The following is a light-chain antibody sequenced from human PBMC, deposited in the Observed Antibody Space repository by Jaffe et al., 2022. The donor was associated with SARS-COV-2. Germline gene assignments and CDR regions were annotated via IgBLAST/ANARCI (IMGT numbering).Light chain of an antibody. V-gene: IGLV2-14*03. CDR1: SSDVSDSKY. J-gene: IGLJ1*01. CDR2: DVN. CDR3: SSYTRSNTYV. Sequence: QSTLTQPASVSGSHGQSITISCTGTSSDVSDSKYVSWYQQHPGKAPKLMIYDVNIRPSGVSDRFSGSKSGSTASLTISGLQTEDEADYYCSSYTRSNTYVFGTGTKVTVL.